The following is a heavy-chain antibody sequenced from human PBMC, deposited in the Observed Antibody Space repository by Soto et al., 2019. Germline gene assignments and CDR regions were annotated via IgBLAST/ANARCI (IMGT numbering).Heavy chain of an antibody. CDR1: ELTSSYYA. J-gene: IGHJ4*02. Sequence: PVGSLRLSYTASELTSSYYAMSRIRKAPGKGLEWVSSIRGSGGSTYYADSVKGRFTISRDNSKNTLYLQMNSLRAEDTAVYYCAREPNYYFDYWGQGALVTVSS. V-gene: IGHV3-23*01. CDR3: AREPNYYFDY. CDR2: IRGSGGST.